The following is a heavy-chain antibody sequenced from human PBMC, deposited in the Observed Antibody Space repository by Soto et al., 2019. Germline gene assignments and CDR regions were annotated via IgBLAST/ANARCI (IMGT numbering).Heavy chain of an antibody. CDR3: AHSGIAARPGLYYYYGMDV. D-gene: IGHD6-6*01. Sequence: ESGPTLVNPTQTLTLTCTFSGFSLSTSGVGVGWIRQPPGKALEWLALIYWNDDKRYSPSLKSRLTITKDTSKNQVVLTMTNMDPVDTATYYCAHSGIAARPGLYYYYGMDVWGQGTTVTVSS. V-gene: IGHV2-5*01. J-gene: IGHJ6*02. CDR2: IYWNDDK. CDR1: GFSLSTSGVG.